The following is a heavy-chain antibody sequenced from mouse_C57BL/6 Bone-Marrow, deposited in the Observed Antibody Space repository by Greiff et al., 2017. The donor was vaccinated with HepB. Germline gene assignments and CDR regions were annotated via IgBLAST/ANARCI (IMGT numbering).Heavy chain of an antibody. Sequence: VKLMESGAELVRPGTSVKMSCKASGYTFTNYWIGWAKQRPGHGLEWIGDIYPGGGYTNYNDKFKGKATLTADKSSSTAYMQFSSLTSEDSAIYYCARKWGVSYFDYWGQGTTLTVSS. CDR3: ARKWGVSYFDY. CDR2: IYPGGGYT. D-gene: IGHD1-3*01. J-gene: IGHJ2*01. CDR1: GYTFTNYW. V-gene: IGHV1-63*01.